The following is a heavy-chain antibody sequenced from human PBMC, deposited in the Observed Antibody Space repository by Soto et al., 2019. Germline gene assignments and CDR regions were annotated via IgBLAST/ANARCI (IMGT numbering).Heavy chain of an antibody. Sequence: QVQLQESGPGLVKPSQTLSLTCTVSGGSISSGGYDWSWIRQHPGKGLEWIGYIYYSGSTYYNPSLKSRVTISVNTSKNQFSLKLSSVTAADTDVYYCAREVDYYVHESWFDPWGQGTLVTVSS. J-gene: IGHJ5*02. CDR3: AREVDYYVHESWFDP. CDR2: IYYSGST. CDR1: GGSISSGGYD. D-gene: IGHD3-10*02. V-gene: IGHV4-31*03.